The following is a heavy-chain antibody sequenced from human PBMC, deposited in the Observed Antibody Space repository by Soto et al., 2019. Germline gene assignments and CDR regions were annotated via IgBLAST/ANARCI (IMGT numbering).Heavy chain of an antibody. CDR3: ASEVVGWFGT. CDR1: GYTFTSYD. CDR2: MNPNSGNT. V-gene: IGHV1-8*01. D-gene: IGHD2-15*01. Sequence: QVQLVQSGAEVKKPGASVKVSCKTSGYTFTSYDINWVRQATGQGLEWMGWMNPNSGNTGYAKKFQGRANMTRNISITTAYVDVSSVRSEDTAVYYGASEVVGWFGTWGQRTLVTGSS. J-gene: IGHJ5*02.